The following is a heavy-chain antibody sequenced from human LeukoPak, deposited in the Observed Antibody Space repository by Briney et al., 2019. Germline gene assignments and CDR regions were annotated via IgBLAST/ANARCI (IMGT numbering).Heavy chain of an antibody. CDR2: FDPEDGET. J-gene: IGHJ4*02. D-gene: IGHD3-10*01. V-gene: IGHV1-24*01. CDR1: GYTLTELS. Sequence: ASVKVSCKVAGYTLTELSIHWVRQAPGKGLEWMGGFDPEDGETIYAQKFQGRVTMTEDTSTDTAFMELSSLRSEDTAVYYCATGPSMVRGVSFEHDYWGQGTLVTVSS. CDR3: ATGPSMVRGVSFEHDY.